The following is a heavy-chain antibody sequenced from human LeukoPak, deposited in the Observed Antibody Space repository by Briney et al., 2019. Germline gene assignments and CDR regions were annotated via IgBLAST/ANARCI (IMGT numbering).Heavy chain of an antibody. CDR1: GYTFTGYY. Sequence: ASVKVSCKDSGYTFTGYYMHWVRQAPGQGLEWMGRINPNSGGTNYAQKFQGRVTMTRDTSISTAYMELSRLRSDDAAVYYCARERAAAGTPGGYWGQGTLVTVSS. J-gene: IGHJ4*02. D-gene: IGHD6-13*01. V-gene: IGHV1-2*06. CDR3: ARERAAAGTPGGY. CDR2: INPNSGGT.